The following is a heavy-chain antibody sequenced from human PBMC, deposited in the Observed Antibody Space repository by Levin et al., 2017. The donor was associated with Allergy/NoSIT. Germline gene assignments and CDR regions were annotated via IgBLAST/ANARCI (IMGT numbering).Heavy chain of an antibody. CDR3: ASSLVVAATFDY. CDR2: ISSSSSYI. D-gene: IGHD2-15*01. V-gene: IGHV3-21*01. CDR1: GFTFSSYS. J-gene: IGHJ4*02. Sequence: GGSLRLSCAASGFTFSSYSMNWVRQAPGKGLEWVSSISSSSSYIYYADSVKGRFTISRDNAKNSLYLQMNSLRAEDTAVYYCASSLVVAATFDYWGQGTLVTVSS.